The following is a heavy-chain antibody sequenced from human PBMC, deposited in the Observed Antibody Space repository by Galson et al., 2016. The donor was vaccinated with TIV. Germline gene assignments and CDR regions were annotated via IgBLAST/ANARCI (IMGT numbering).Heavy chain of an antibody. D-gene: IGHD2-15*01. Sequence: SLRLSCAASGFTFDTYRMNWVRQAPGKGLQWVSYISRTSDTIYYADSVKGRFTIPRDNAKGYMYRQMNSLRAEDTAMYYCARVDPLLDCSGGPCQYYYYGMDIWGQGTTVTVS. CDR3: ARVDPLLDCSGGPCQYYYYGMDI. CDR2: ISRTSDTI. CDR1: GFTFDTYR. V-gene: IGHV3-48*01. J-gene: IGHJ6*02.